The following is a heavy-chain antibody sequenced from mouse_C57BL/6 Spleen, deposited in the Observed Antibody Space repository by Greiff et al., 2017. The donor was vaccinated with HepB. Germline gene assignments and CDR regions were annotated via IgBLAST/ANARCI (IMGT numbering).Heavy chain of an antibody. CDR3: AREDYGRPCFAY. D-gene: IGHD1-1*01. CDR1: GYAFSSSW. J-gene: IGHJ3*01. V-gene: IGHV1-82*01. CDR2: IYPGDGDT. Sequence: VQLQESGPELVKPGASVKISCKASGYAFSSSWMNWVKQRPGKGLEWIGRIYPGDGDTNYNGKFKGKATLTADKSSSTAYMQISSLTSEDSAVYFCAREDYGRPCFAYWGQGTLVTVSA.